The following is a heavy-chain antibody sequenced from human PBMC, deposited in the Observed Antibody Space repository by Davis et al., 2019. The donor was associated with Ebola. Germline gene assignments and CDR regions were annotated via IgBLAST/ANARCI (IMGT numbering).Heavy chain of an antibody. D-gene: IGHD3-3*01. CDR3: AKGTTIFGVDPFDY. CDR2: IRYDGSNK. Sequence: GESLKISCAASGFTFSSYGMHWVRQAPGKGLEWVAFIRYDGSNKYYPDSVKGRFTISRDNSKNTLYLQMNSLRAEDTAVYYCAKGTTIFGVDPFDYWGQGTLVTVSS. V-gene: IGHV3-30*02. J-gene: IGHJ4*02. CDR1: GFTFSSYG.